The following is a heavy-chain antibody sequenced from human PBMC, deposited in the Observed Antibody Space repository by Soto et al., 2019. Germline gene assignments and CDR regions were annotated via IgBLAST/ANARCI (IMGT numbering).Heavy chain of an antibody. CDR3: ARLGGSYAVPHFDY. V-gene: IGHV4-59*08. D-gene: IGHD1-26*01. Sequence: SETLSLTCTVSGGSIGSYYWSWIRQPPGKGLEWIGYIYYSGTTTNYNPSLKSRVTLSVDTSKNQFSLKLSSVTAADTAVYYCARLGGSYAVPHFDYWGQGTLVTVSS. CDR2: IYYSGTTT. J-gene: IGHJ4*02. CDR1: GGSIGSYY.